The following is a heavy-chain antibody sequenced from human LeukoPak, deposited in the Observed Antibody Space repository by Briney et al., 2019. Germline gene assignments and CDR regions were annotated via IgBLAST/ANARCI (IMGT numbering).Heavy chain of an antibody. CDR2: ISNSGGRT. CDR1: GFTFSSYA. J-gene: IGHJ4*02. Sequence: GGSLRFSCAASGFTFSSYAMSWVRQAPGKGLEWVSSISNSGGRTFYTDSVKGRFTISRDNSKITLYLQMNSLRAEDTAVYYCAKSYNGYESKPDYWGQGTLVTVSS. V-gene: IGHV3-23*01. CDR3: AKSYNGYESKPDY. D-gene: IGHD5-12*01.